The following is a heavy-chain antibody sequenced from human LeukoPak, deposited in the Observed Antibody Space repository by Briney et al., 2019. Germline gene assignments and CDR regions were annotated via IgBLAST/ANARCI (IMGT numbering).Heavy chain of an antibody. V-gene: IGHV4-39*01. CDR3: ASPMTTVFY. CDR1: GGSISSSGYY. J-gene: IGHJ4*02. CDR2: IYYSGST. D-gene: IGHD4-17*01. Sequence: PSETLSLTCTVSGGSISSSGYYWGWIRQPPGKGLEWIGSIYYSGSTYYNPSLKSRVTISVDTSKNQFSLKLSSVTAADTAVYYCASPMTTVFYWGQGTLVTVSS.